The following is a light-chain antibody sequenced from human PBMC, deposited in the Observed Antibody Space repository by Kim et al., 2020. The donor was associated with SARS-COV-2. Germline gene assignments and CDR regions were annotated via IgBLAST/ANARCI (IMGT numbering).Light chain of an antibody. Sequence: SDSVGDRVTITCRASQGISHYLAWIQHKPGKAPKSLMYGASTLESGVPSRFSGSGFGTDFTLTISSLQPEDFATYYCQQYQGFPLTFGGGTKLEI. CDR2: GAS. J-gene: IGKJ4*01. V-gene: IGKV1-16*01. CDR3: QQYQGFPLT. CDR1: QGISHY.